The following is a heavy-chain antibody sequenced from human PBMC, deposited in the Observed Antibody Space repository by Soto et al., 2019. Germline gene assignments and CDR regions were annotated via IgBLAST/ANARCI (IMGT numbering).Heavy chain of an antibody. CDR1: GYTFTGYY. V-gene: IGHV1-2*04. CDR3: ARNRIVVVPADNGMDV. J-gene: IGHJ6*02. D-gene: IGHD2-2*01. CDR2: INPNSGGT. Sequence: GASVKVSCKASGYTFTGYYMHWVRQAPGQGLEWMGWINPNSGGTNYAQKFQGWVTMTRDTSISTAYMELSRLRSDDTAVYYCARNRIVVVPADNGMDVWGQGTTVTVSS.